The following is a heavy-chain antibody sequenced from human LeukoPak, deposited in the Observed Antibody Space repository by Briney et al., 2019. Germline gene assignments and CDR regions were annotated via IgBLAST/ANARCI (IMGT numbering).Heavy chain of an antibody. CDR2: FSWNSGSI. D-gene: IGHD3-10*01. Sequence: GGSLRLSCAASGFTFDDYAMHWVRQAPGKGLEWVSGFSWNSGSIGYADSVKGRFTISRDNAKNSLYLQMNSLRAEDTALYYCAKDMYGSGSYYPLDYWGQGTLVTVSS. V-gene: IGHV3-9*01. CDR1: GFTFDDYA. J-gene: IGHJ4*02. CDR3: AKDMYGSGSYYPLDY.